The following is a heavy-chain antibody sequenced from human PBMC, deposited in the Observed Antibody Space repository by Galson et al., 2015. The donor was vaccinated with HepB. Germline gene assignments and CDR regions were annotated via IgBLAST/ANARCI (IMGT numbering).Heavy chain of an antibody. J-gene: IGHJ2*01. Sequence: SLRLSCAASGFTFSSYAMHWVRQAPGKGLEWVAVISYDGSNRYYADSVKGRFTISRDNPRNTLYLQMNSPRAEDTAVYYCARDWCSSTSCYFSWYFDLWGRGTLVTVSS. V-gene: IGHV3-30*04. CDR2: ISYDGSNR. CDR1: GFTFSSYA. CDR3: ARDWCSSTSCYFSWYFDL. D-gene: IGHD2-2*01.